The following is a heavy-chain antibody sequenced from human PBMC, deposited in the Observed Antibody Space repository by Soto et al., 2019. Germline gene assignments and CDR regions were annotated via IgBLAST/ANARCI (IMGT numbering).Heavy chain of an antibody. CDR1: GGTFSSDA. CDR2: IIPIFGTA. V-gene: IGHV1-69*13. CDR3: ARLDSSGYYLGAFDI. D-gene: IGHD3-22*01. Sequence: SVKGSCKASGGTFSSDAVSWVRQAPGQGLEWMGGIIPIFGTANYAQKFQGRVTITADESTSTAYMELSSLRSEDTAVYYCARLDSSGYYLGAFDIWGQGTMVTVSS. J-gene: IGHJ3*02.